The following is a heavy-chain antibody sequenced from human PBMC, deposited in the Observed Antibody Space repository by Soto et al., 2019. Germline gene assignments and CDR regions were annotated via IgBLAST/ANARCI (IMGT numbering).Heavy chain of an antibody. CDR1: GFTFDQYA. CDR2: INWNSGSI. Sequence: GGSLRLSCTTSGFTFDQYAMHWVRQAPGKGLEWVSSINWNSGSIVYADSVKGRFTISRDNTKSSLYLEMNSLRAEDTAMYYCGKDFDAAPPTPMAAIYHWGQGTLVTVSS. D-gene: IGHD5-12*01. CDR3: GKDFDAAPPTPMAAIYH. V-gene: IGHV3-9*01. J-gene: IGHJ4*02.